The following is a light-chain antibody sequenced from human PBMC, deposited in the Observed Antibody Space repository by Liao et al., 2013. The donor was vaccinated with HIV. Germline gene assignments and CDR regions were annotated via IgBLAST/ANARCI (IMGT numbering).Light chain of an antibody. J-gene: IGLJ3*02. CDR2: YDK. Sequence: SYVLPQPPSVSVAPGKTARITCGANNIGSKSVHWYQQKPGQAPELVIHYDKDRPSGIPVRFSGSASKSGNKAILTVSGVEAGDEADYYCQVWDRVSDHAVFGGGTKLTVL. V-gene: IGLV3-21*04. CDR1: NIGSKS. CDR3: QVWDRVSDHAV.